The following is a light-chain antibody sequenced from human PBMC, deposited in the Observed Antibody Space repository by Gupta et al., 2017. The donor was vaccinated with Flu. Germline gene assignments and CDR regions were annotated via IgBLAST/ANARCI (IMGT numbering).Light chain of an antibody. V-gene: IGKV3-15*01. CDR1: QRVSSN. J-gene: IGKJ2*01. Sequence: ATLSVSPGERATLSCRASQRVSSNLAWYQQKPGQAPRLLIYGASTRATGIPARFSGSGSGTEFTLTISSRQSEDFAVYYCQQYNNWPLYTFGQGTKLEIK. CDR2: GAS. CDR3: QQYNNWPLYT.